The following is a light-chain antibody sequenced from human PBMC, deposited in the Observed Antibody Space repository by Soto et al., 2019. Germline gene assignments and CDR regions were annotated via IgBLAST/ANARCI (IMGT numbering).Light chain of an antibody. V-gene: IGKV1-5*03. J-gene: IGKJ1*01. CDR3: QHYNSYSEA. Sequence: QMTQSPSTLSGSVGDRVTITCRASQTISSWLAWCQQKPGKAPKLLIYKASTLKSGVPSRFSGSGSGTEFTLTISSLQPDDFATYYCQHYNSYSEAFGQGTKVDIK. CDR1: QTISSW. CDR2: KAS.